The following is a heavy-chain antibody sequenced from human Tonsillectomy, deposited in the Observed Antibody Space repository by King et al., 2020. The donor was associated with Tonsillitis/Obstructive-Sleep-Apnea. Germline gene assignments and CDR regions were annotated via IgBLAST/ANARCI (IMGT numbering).Heavy chain of an antibody. J-gene: IGHJ4*02. D-gene: IGHD3-16*01. V-gene: IGHV1-18*01. Sequence: VQLVQSGAEVKKPRASVKVSCKASGYTFTSYGISWVRQAPGHGLEWMVWSIAYTGNTNSAQKIQGRVTMTTNTSTSTAYMEWRSLRSDDTAVYYCASQGGPHALFDYWGQGTLVTVSS. CDR1: GYTFTSYG. CDR2: SIAYTGNT. CDR3: ASQGGPHALFDY.